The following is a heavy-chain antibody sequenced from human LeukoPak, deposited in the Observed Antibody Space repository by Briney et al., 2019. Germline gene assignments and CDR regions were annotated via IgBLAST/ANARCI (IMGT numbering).Heavy chain of an antibody. V-gene: IGHV1-46*01. J-gene: IGHJ4*02. CDR2: INPSGGST. Sequence: ASVKVSCKASGYTFTSYYMHWGRQAPGQGLEWMGIINPSGGSTSYAQKFQGRVTMTRDTSTSTVYMELSSLRSEDTAVYYCASVRGWEMATIYWGQGTLVTVSS. CDR3: ASVRGWEMATIY. CDR1: GYTFTSYY. D-gene: IGHD5-24*01.